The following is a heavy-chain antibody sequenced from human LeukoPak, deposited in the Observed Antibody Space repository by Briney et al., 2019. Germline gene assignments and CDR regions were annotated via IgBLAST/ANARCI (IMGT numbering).Heavy chain of an antibody. CDR3: ARSDYSMYWFDP. J-gene: IGHJ5*02. V-gene: IGHV1-2*02. Sequence: ASVKVSCKASGYTFTGYYMHWVRQAPGQGLEWMGWINPNSGGTNYAQKFQGRVTMTRDTSISTAYVELSRLRSDDTAVYYCARSDYSMYWFDPWGQGTLVTVSS. D-gene: IGHD4-4*01. CDR2: INPNSGGT. CDR1: GYTFTGYY.